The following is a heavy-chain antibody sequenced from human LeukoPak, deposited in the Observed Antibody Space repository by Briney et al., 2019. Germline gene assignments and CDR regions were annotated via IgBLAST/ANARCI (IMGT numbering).Heavy chain of an antibody. D-gene: IGHD4-17*01. CDR1: GGSFSGYY. V-gene: IGHV4-34*01. Sequence: SETLSLTCAVYGGSFSGYYWSWIRQPPGKGLEWIGEINHSGSTNYNPSLKSRVTISVDTSMNHFSLKLTSVTAVDTAVYYCARETTRDRFMDVWGKGTTVTVSS. CDR2: INHSGST. CDR3: ARETTRDRFMDV. J-gene: IGHJ6*03.